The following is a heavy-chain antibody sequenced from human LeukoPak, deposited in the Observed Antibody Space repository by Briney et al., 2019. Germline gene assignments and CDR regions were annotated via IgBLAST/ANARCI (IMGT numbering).Heavy chain of an antibody. CDR3: ARESHDTREDY. D-gene: IGHD3-22*01. CDR1: GGTFISYA. J-gene: IGHJ4*02. CDR2: ISAYNGDT. V-gene: IGHV1-18*01. Sequence: ASVKVSCKASGGTFISYAISWVRQAPGQGLEWMGWISAYNGDTDYAQKLQGRVTMTTDTSTSTAYMELRSLKSDDTAVYYCARESHDTREDYWGQGTLVTVSS.